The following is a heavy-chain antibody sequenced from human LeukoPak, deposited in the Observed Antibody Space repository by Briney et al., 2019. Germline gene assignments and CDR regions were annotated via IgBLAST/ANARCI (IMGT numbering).Heavy chain of an antibody. CDR1: GYSFTTYY. Sequence: ASVKVSCKASGYSFTTYYVHWVRQAPGQGLEWMGYMRPASGDSNFAQKFQDRVTMTRDTSISTAYLELSRLTSDDTAVYYCSTEDRYCTTTTCADYWGQGTLVTVSS. CDR3: STEDRYCTTTTCADY. CDR2: MRPASGDS. V-gene: IGHV1-2*02. D-gene: IGHD2-2*01. J-gene: IGHJ4*02.